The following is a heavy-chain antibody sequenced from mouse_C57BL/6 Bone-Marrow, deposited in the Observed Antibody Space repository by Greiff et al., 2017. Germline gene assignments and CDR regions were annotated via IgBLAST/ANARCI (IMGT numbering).Heavy chain of an antibody. Sequence: EVQVVESGPGMVKPSQSLSLTCTVTGYSITSGYDWHWIRHFPGNKLEWMGYISYSGSTNYNPSLKSRISITHDTSKNHFFLKLNSVTTEDTATYYCARDSSGYLDYWGQGTTLTVSS. CDR1: GYSITSGYD. J-gene: IGHJ2*01. V-gene: IGHV3-1*01. CDR2: ISYSGST. D-gene: IGHD3-2*02. CDR3: ARDSSGYLDY.